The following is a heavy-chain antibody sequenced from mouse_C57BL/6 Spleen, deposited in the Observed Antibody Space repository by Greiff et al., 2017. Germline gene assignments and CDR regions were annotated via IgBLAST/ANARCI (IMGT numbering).Heavy chain of an antibody. CDR2: ICPGDGDT. Sequence: QVQLQQSGAELVKPGASVKISCKASGYAFSSSWMNWVKQRPGKGLEWIGQICPGDGDTTYNGKFKGKATLTADKSSSTAYMQLSSLTSEDSAVYFCARDGPTVGAMYYWGQGTSVTVSS. J-gene: IGHJ4*01. V-gene: IGHV1-80*01. CDR1: GYAFSSSW. D-gene: IGHD1-1*01. CDR3: ARDGPTVGAMYY.